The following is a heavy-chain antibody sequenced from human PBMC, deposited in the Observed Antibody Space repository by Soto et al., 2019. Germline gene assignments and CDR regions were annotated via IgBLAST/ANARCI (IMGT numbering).Heavy chain of an antibody. D-gene: IGHD3-9*01. J-gene: IGHJ3*02. CDR3: AHSAGPDVLTGYEGHAFDI. V-gene: IGHV1-45*02. CDR1: GYTFSYRY. Sequence: SVKVSCKASGYTFSYRYLHWVRQAPGQALEWMGWITPFNGNTNYAQKFQDRVTITRDRSMTTAYMELSSLRSEDTAMFYCAHSAGPDVLTGYEGHAFDIWGQGTTVTVSS. CDR2: ITPFNGNT.